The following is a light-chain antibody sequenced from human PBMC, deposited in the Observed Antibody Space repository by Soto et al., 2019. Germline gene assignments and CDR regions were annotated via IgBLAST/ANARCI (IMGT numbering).Light chain of an antibody. CDR1: QSISIN. Sequence: EIVLTQSPGTLSVSPGDRVTLSCRASQSISINLAWCQHKPGQAPRLLIHGASTRATGIPARISGSGSGTEFTLTISSLQSEDFAVYYCQQFRNWPWTFGQGTKVDIK. J-gene: IGKJ1*01. CDR2: GAS. CDR3: QQFRNWPWT. V-gene: IGKV3D-15*01.